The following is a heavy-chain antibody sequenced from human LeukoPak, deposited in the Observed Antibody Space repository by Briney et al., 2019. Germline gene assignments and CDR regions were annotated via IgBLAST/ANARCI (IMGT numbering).Heavy chain of an antibody. D-gene: IGHD5-18*01. J-gene: IGHJ6*03. V-gene: IGHV4-39*07. CDR2: IFYRGNT. Sequence: TPSETLSLTCTVSGGSISTNNYYWGWIRQPPGKGLEWIGSIFYRGNTYYNPSLKSRVTISVDTSKNQFSLMLSSVTAADTAVYYCARLRDTAMAPRGRYYYYIDVWGKGTTVTVPS. CDR3: ARLRDTAMAPRGRYYYYIDV. CDR1: GGSISTNNYY.